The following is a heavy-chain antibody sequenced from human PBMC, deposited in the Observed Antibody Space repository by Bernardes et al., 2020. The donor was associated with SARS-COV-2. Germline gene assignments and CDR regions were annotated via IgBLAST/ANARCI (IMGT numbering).Heavy chain of an antibody. CDR1: GFAFSDHY. CDR3: ASATVHSGRYYFVY. V-gene: IGHV3-72*01. D-gene: IGHD1-26*01. J-gene: IGHJ4*02. CDR2: IRNKVNSYTT. Sequence: GGSLRLSCAASGFAFSDHYMDWVRQAPGKGLEWVGRIRNKVNSYTTEYAASVKGRFTISRDDSKSSLYLQMNSLKSEDTALYYCASATVHSGRYYFVYWGQGTLVTVSS.